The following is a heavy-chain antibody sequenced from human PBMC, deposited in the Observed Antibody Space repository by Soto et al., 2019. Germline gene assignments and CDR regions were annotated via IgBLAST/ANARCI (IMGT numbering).Heavy chain of an antibody. J-gene: IGHJ4*02. CDR3: AKATYYDFWSGYSSFDY. CDR2: ISGSGGST. Sequence: EVQLLESGGGLVQPGGSLRLSCAASGFTFSSYAMSWVRQAPGKGLELVSAISGSGGSTYYADSVKGRFTISRDNSKNTLYLQMNSLRAEDTAVYYCAKATYYDFWSGYSSFDYWGQGTLVTVSS. V-gene: IGHV3-23*01. CDR1: GFTFSSYA. D-gene: IGHD3-3*01.